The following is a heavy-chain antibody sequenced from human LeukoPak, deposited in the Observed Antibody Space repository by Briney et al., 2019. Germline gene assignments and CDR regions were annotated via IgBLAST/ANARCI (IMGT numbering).Heavy chain of an antibody. J-gene: IGHJ4*02. CDR3: ARRRGAYFDY. CDR1: GYSLTSDW. Sequence: GESLQISCKGSGYSLTSDWIGWVRQMPGKGLEWMGIIYPGDSDTRYSPSFQGQVTISADKSVSTAYLQWSSLKASDTAVYYCARRRGAYFDYWGQGTLVTVSS. CDR2: IYPGDSDT. V-gene: IGHV5-51*01.